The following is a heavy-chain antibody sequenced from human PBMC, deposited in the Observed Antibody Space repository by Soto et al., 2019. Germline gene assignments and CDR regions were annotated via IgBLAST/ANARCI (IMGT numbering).Heavy chain of an antibody. J-gene: IGHJ4*02. CDR3: ARALPTGWYPIDY. CDR1: GYTFNVYY. CDR2: INPNSGGT. V-gene: IGHV1-2*04. Sequence: GASVKVSCKASGYTFNVYYMHWVRQAPGQGLEWIGWINPNSGGTNYAQKFQGWVTMTRDTSIRTAYMELSRLRSDDTAVYYCARALPTGWYPIDYWGQGSLVTVSS. D-gene: IGHD6-19*01.